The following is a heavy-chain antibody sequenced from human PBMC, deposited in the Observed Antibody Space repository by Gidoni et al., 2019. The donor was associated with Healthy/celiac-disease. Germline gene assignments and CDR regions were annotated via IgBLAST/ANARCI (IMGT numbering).Heavy chain of an antibody. Sequence: EVQLVESGGGLVQPGGSLRLSCAASGFTFSSYWMHWVRQAPGKGLVGVSGINSDGSSTSYADSVKGRFTISRDNAKNTLYLQMNSLRAEDTAVYYCARGRITIFGVVTYGMDVWGQGTTVTVSS. D-gene: IGHD3-3*01. CDR2: INSDGSST. CDR1: GFTFSSYW. J-gene: IGHJ6*02. V-gene: IGHV3-74*01. CDR3: ARGRITIFGVVTYGMDV.